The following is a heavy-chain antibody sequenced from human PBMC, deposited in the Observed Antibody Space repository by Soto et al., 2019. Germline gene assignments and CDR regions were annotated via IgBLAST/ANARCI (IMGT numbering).Heavy chain of an antibody. Sequence: GASVKVSCKASGYTLTSYGISWVRQAPGQGLEWMGWISAYNGNTNYAQKLQGRVTMTTDTSTSTAYMELRSLRSDDTAVYYCSTDPSHRDSSGHYRDYWGQGTLVTVSS. D-gene: IGHD3-22*01. J-gene: IGHJ4*02. CDR2: ISAYNGNT. CDR1: GYTLTSYG. CDR3: STDPSHRDSSGHYRDY. V-gene: IGHV1-18*01.